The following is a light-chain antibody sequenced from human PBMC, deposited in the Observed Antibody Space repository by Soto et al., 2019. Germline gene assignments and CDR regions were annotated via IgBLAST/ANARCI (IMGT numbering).Light chain of an antibody. Sequence: DIQMTQSPSSLSASVGDRVTITCRASQSISSYVNWYKQKPGKAPKLLIYAASSLQSGVPSRFSGSGSGTDFTLTISSLQPEDFATYYCQQSYSTPPTFGGGTKVEIK. CDR1: QSISSY. J-gene: IGKJ4*01. CDR3: QQSYSTPPT. CDR2: AAS. V-gene: IGKV1-39*01.